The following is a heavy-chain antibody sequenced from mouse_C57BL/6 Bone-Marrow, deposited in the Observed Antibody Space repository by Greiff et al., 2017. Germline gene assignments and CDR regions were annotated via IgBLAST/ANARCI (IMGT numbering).Heavy chain of an antibody. CDR3: VRGSYEYDGAWFAY. CDR2: IRSKSSNYAT. D-gene: IGHD2-4*01. J-gene: IGHJ3*01. V-gene: IGHV10-3*01. CDR1: GFTFNTYA. Sequence: EVQLVESGGGLVQPKGSLKLSCAASGFTFNTYAMHWVRQAPGKGLEWVARIRSKSSNYATYYADSVKDRFTISREDSQSMLYLQMNNLKTADTAMYDCVRGSYEYDGAWFAYWGQGTLVTVSA.